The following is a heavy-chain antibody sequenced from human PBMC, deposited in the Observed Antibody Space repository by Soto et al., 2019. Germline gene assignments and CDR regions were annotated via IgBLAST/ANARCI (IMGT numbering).Heavy chain of an antibody. D-gene: IGHD6-19*01. Sequence: QVQLVESGGGVVQPGRSLRLSCAASGFTLSSYVMHWVRQAPGKGLEWVARISYAGNDNYYADSVKGRFTISRDNSKKTLYLQMTSLRVDDTAVYYCARDRQQWLEPAGGALPFWGQGTMVIVSS. CDR2: ISYAGNDN. CDR1: GFTLSSYV. V-gene: IGHV3-30-3*01. CDR3: ARDRQQWLEPAGGALPF. J-gene: IGHJ3*01.